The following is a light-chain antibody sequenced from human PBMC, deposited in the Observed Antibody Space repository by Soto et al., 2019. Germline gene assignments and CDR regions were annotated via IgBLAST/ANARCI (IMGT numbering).Light chain of an antibody. CDR2: GNT. CDR3: QTYDSKLDGSV. J-gene: IGLJ3*02. Sequence: QSVLTQPPSVSGAPGHRVTISCNGSFSNIGENYEVHWYQQLPGTAPKLLIYGNTNRPSGVPDRFSVSKSGTSASLTISELQAGDQADFYCQTYDSKLDGSVFGGGTTLTVL. V-gene: IGLV1-40*01. CDR1: FSNIGENYE.